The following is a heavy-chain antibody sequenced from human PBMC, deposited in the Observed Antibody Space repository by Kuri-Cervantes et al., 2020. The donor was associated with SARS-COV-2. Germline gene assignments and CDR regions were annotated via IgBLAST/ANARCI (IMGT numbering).Heavy chain of an antibody. CDR1: GGSFSGYY. D-gene: IGHD2-2*01. Sequence: SETLSLTCAVYGGSFSGYYWSWIRQPPGKGLEWIGEINHSGSTNYNPSLKSRVTISVDTSKNQFSLKLSSVTAADTAVYYCARQSIVVVPANWFDPWGQGTLVTVSS. CDR2: INHSGST. CDR3: ARQSIVVVPANWFDP. V-gene: IGHV4-34*01. J-gene: IGHJ5*02.